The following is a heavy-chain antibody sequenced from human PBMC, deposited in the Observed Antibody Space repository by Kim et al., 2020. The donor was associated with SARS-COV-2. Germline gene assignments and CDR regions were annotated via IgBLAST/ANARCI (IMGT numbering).Heavy chain of an antibody. CDR3: ARDLEVGSGDDIVVVPAATNAFDI. J-gene: IGHJ3*02. CDR2: IIPILGIA. CDR1: GGTFSSYA. D-gene: IGHD2-2*01. Sequence: SVKVSCKASGGTFSSYAISWVRQAPGQGLEWMGRIIPILGIANYAQKFQGRVTITADKSTSTAYMELSSLRSEDTAVYYCARDLEVGSGDDIVVVPAATNAFDIWGQGTMVTVSS. V-gene: IGHV1-69*04.